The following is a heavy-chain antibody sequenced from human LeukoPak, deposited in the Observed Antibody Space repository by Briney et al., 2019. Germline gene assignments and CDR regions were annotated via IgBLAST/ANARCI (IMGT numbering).Heavy chain of an antibody. CDR1: GGTFSSYA. Sequence: ASVKVSCKASGGTFSSYAISWVRQAPGQGLEWMGRIIPILGIANYAQKFQGRVTITADKSTSTAYMELSSPRSEDTAVYYCANHPYYYDSSGYFDYWGQGTLVTVSS. CDR3: ANHPYYYDSSGYFDY. V-gene: IGHV1-69*04. D-gene: IGHD3-22*01. J-gene: IGHJ4*02. CDR2: IIPILGIA.